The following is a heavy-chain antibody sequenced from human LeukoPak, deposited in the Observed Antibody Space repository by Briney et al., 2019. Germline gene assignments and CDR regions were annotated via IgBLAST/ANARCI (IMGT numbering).Heavy chain of an antibody. J-gene: IGHJ6*03. CDR2: ISSSSSYI. CDR1: GFTFSSYS. CDR3: ARVHGLRYFDWFPADYYMDV. V-gene: IGHV3-21*01. D-gene: IGHD3-9*01. Sequence: GGSLRLSCAASGFTFSSYSMNWVRQAPGKGLEWVSSISSSSSYIYYADSVKGRFTISRDNAKNSLYLQMNSLRAEDTAVYYCARVHGLRYFDWFPADYYMDVWGKGTTVTVSS.